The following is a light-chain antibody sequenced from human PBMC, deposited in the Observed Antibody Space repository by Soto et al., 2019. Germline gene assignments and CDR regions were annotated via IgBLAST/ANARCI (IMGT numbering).Light chain of an antibody. CDR2: EVT. CDR1: SSDIGSYNR. Sequence: QSVLTQPPSVSGSPGQSVTISCTGTSSDIGSYNRVSWYQQPPGTAPKLMIFEVTNRPSGVPDRFSGSKSGNTASLTISGLQAEDEADYYCSSFTSSSPLIFGVGTKLTVL. CDR3: SSFTSSSPLI. V-gene: IGLV2-18*02. J-gene: IGLJ2*01.